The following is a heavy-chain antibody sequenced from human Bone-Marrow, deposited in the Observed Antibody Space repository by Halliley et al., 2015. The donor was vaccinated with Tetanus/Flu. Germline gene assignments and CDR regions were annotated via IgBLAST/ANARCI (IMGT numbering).Heavy chain of an antibody. CDR3: AKGLRSGTYYNTFDS. Sequence: SLISGDGDTTHYSDSVKGRFTISRDNNKDSLYLHMNSLRAEDTALYYCAKGLRSGTYYNTFDSWGRGTLVTVSS. D-gene: IGHD1-26*01. CDR2: ISGDGDTT. J-gene: IGHJ4*02. V-gene: IGHV3-43*02.